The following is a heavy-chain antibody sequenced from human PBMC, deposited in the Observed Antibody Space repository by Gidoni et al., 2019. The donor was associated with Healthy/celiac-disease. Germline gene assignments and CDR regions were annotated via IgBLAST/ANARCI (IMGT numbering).Heavy chain of an antibody. D-gene: IGHD6-25*01. Sequence: QVQLVESGGGVVQPGRSLRLSCAASGFTFSSYGMHWVRQAPGKGLEWVAVISYDGSNKYYADSVKGRFTISRDNSKNTLYLQMNSLRAEDTAVYYCAKDGGYSSGRLRSWGQGTLVTVSS. CDR3: AKDGGYSSGRLRS. CDR2: ISYDGSNK. CDR1: GFTFSSYG. V-gene: IGHV3-30*18. J-gene: IGHJ5*02.